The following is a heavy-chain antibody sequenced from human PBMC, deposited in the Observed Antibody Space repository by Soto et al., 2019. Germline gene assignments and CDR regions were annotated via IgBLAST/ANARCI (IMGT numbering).Heavy chain of an antibody. Sequence: GGSLRLSCAASGFTFSSYGMHWVRQAPGKGLEWVAVISYDGSNKYYADSVKGRFTISRDNSKNTLYLQMNSLRAEDTAVYYCAKDLSYDSSGYFQHWGQGTLVTVSS. V-gene: IGHV3-30*18. CDR2: ISYDGSNK. D-gene: IGHD3-22*01. CDR1: GFTFSSYG. J-gene: IGHJ1*01. CDR3: AKDLSYDSSGYFQH.